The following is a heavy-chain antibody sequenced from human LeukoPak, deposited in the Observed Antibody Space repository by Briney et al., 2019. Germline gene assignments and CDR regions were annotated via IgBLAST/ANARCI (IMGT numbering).Heavy chain of an antibody. J-gene: IGHJ4*02. V-gene: IGHV3-21*01. CDR1: GFTFSSYS. CDR2: ISSSSSYI. CDR3: ASPTPDIAAAVSAY. D-gene: IGHD6-13*01. Sequence: GSLRLSCAASGFTFSSYSMNWVRQAPGKGLEWVSSISSSSSYIYYADSMKGRFTISRDNSKNTLYLQMNSLRAEDTAVYYCASPTPDIAAAVSAYWGQGTLVTVSS.